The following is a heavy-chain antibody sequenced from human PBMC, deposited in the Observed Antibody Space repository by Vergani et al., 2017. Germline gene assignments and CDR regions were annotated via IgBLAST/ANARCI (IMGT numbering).Heavy chain of an antibody. J-gene: IGHJ5*02. V-gene: IGHV4-30-4*08. Sequence: QVQLQESGPGLVKPSQTLSLTCTVSGGSLSSGDYYWSWIRQPPGKGLEWIGYIYYSGSTYYNPSLKSRVTISVDTSKNQFSLKLSSVTAADTAVYYCAREGQVDYDIWTGYYREGWFDPWGQGTLVTVSS. CDR3: AREGQVDYDIWTGYYREGWFDP. CDR1: GGSLSSGDYY. CDR2: IYYSGST. D-gene: IGHD3-9*01.